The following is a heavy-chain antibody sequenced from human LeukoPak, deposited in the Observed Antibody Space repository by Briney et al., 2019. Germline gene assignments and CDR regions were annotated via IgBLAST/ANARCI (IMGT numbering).Heavy chain of an antibody. CDR2: IIPIFGTA. Sequence: SVKVSCKASGGTFSSYAISWVRQAPGQGLEWMGGIIPIFGTANYAQKFQGRVTITTDESTSTAYMELSSLRSEDTAVYYCASNHCSGGSCYFNWFDPWAREPWSPSPQ. D-gene: IGHD2-15*01. J-gene: IGHJ5*02. CDR1: GGTFSSYA. V-gene: IGHV1-69*05. CDR3: ASNHCSGGSCYFNWFDP.